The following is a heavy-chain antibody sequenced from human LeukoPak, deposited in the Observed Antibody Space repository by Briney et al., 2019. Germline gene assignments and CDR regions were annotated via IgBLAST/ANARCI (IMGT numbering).Heavy chain of an antibody. J-gene: IGHJ1*01. CDR1: GYTFTSYD. V-gene: IGHV1-8*01. CDR2: MNPNSGNT. CDR3: ATYYSDSSGYYKYFQH. Sequence: ASVKVSCKASGYTFTSYDINWVRQATGQGLEWMGWMNPNSGNTGYAQKFQGRVTMTRNTSISTAYMELSSLRSEDTAVYYCATYYSDSSGYYKYFQHWGQGTLATVSS. D-gene: IGHD3-22*01.